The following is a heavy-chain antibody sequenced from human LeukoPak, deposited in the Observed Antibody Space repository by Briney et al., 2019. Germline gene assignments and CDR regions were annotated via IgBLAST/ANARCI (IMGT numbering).Heavy chain of an antibody. Sequence: SETLSLTCTVSGGSISSYYWSWTRQPPGKGLEWIGYIYYSGSTNYNPSLKSRVTISVDTSKNQFSLKLSSVTAADTAVYYCARHDRGSYIYWGQGTLVTVSS. CDR2: IYYSGST. CDR1: GGSISSYY. D-gene: IGHD1-26*01. V-gene: IGHV4-59*08. CDR3: ARHDRGSYIY. J-gene: IGHJ4*02.